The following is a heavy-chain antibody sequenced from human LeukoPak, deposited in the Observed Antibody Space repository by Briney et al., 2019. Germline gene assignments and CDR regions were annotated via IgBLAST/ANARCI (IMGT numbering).Heavy chain of an antibody. Sequence: ASVKVSCKASGYTFTGYYMHWVRQAPGQGLEWIGWINPNSGDTKYAHKFQGRVTMTRDTSISTAYMELSRLRSDDTAVYYCATQRGSYLWGTDFDYWGQGTLVTVSS. CDR3: ATQRGSYLWGTDFDY. V-gene: IGHV1-2*02. CDR1: GYTFTGYY. J-gene: IGHJ4*02. D-gene: IGHD3-16*01. CDR2: INPNSGDT.